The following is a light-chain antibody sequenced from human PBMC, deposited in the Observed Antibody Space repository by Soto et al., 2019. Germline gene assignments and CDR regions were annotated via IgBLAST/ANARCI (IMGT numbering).Light chain of an antibody. V-gene: IGKV3-11*01. Sequence: IVLTQSPATLSLSPGERATLSCRASQSVSSYLAWYQQEPGQAPRLLIYDASNRATGIPARFSGSGSGTDFTLTISSLEPEDFAVYYCQQRSNWLTFGGGTKVDIK. CDR1: QSVSSY. CDR2: DAS. J-gene: IGKJ4*01. CDR3: QQRSNWLT.